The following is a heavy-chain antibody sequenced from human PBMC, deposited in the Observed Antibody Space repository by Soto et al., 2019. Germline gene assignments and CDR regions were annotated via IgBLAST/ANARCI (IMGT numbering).Heavy chain of an antibody. V-gene: IGHV3-30*01. CDR3: ARDRSDI. J-gene: IGHJ4*02. Sequence: DSVKGRFTISRDNSKNTLYLQMNSLRAEDTAVFYCARDRSDIWGQGTLVTVSS.